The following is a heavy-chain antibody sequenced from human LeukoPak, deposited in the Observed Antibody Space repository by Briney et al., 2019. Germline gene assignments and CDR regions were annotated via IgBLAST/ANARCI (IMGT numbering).Heavy chain of an antibody. V-gene: IGHV3-48*01. CDR3: ARGLVPFDY. CDR1: GFTFSSYS. Sequence: GGSLRLSCAASGFTFSSYSMNWVRQAPGKGLEWVSYISSSSLTIYYADSVKGRFTISRDNSKNTLYLQMNSLRAEDTAVYYCARGLVPFDYWGQGTLVTVSS. D-gene: IGHD6-19*01. J-gene: IGHJ4*02. CDR2: ISSSSLTI.